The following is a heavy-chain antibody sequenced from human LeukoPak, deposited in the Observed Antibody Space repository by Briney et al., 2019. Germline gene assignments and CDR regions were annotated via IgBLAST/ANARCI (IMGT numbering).Heavy chain of an antibody. CDR1: GFAFSSYA. J-gene: IGHJ4*02. CDR3: ARVKGGIAAAGNYFDY. D-gene: IGHD6-13*01. CDR2: VSYDRGSK. Sequence: PGRSLRLSCAASGFAFSSYAMHWVRQGPGKGLEWVALVSYDRGSKYYADAVKGRITISRDNSKNTLHLQMNSLRTEDTAVYYCARVKGGIAAAGNYFDYWGQGTLVTVSS. V-gene: IGHV3-30-3*01.